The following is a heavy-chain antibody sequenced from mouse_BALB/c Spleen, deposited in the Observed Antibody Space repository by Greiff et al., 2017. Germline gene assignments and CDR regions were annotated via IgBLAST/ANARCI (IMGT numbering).Heavy chain of an antibody. CDR3: ARSEGNFLYAMDY. V-gene: IGHV14-3*02. J-gene: IGHJ4*01. D-gene: IGHD2-1*01. Sequence: EVQLQQPGAELVKPGASVKLSCTASGFNIKDTYMHWVKQRPEQGLEWIGRIDPANGNTKYDPKFQGKATITADTSSNTAYLQLSSLTSEDTAVYYCARSEGNFLYAMDYWGQGTSVTVSS. CDR1: GFNIKDTY. CDR2: IDPANGNT.